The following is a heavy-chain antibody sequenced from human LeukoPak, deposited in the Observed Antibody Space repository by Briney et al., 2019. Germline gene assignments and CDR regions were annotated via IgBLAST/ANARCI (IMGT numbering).Heavy chain of an antibody. D-gene: IGHD1-7*01. Sequence: GGSLRLSCAASGFTFSSYAMHWVRQAPGKGLEYVSAISSNGGSTYYANSVKGRFTISRDNSKNALYLQTGSLRAEDMAVYYCARGVLELRYYFDYSGQGTLVTVFS. CDR2: ISSNGGST. CDR3: ARGVLELRYYFDY. V-gene: IGHV3-64*01. CDR1: GFTFSSYA. J-gene: IGHJ4*02.